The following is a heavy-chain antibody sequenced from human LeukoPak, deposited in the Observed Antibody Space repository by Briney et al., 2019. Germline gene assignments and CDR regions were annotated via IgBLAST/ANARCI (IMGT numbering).Heavy chain of an antibody. J-gene: IGHJ3*02. CDR3: ARDRELGNDHAFDI. V-gene: IGHV3-48*04. D-gene: IGHD7-27*01. CDR1: GFTFSSFS. Sequence: GGSLRLSCTASGFTFSSFSMIWVRQAPGKGLECISYINAGGRTTHYSDSVKGRFTISRDNAKNSLYLQMNGLRAEDTAVYYCARDRELGNDHAFDIWGQGTMVTVSS. CDR2: INAGGRTT.